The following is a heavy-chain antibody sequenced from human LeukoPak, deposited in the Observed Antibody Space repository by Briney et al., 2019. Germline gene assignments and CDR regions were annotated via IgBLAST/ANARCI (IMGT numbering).Heavy chain of an antibody. CDR1: GGSISSSSYY. V-gene: IGHV4-39*01. CDR2: IYYSGST. CDR3: ARTQIVVVTSCFDY. J-gene: IGHJ4*02. D-gene: IGHD2-21*02. Sequence: ASETLSLTCTVSGGSISSSSYYWGWVRQPPGKGRECFGSIYYSGSTYYNPSLKSRVTISVDTSKNQFSLKLSSVTAADTAVYYCARTQIVVVTSCFDYWGQGTLVTVST.